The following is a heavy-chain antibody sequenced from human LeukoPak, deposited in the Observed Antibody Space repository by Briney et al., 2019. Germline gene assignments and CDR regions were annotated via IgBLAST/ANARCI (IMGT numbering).Heavy chain of an antibody. CDR3: ARETTGEFDY. D-gene: IGHD4-17*01. Sequence: GASVKVSCKASGYSFTRHGLNWVRQAPGQGLEWIGWINPDNGNTNNAQKVQGRITMTMDRSTSTVYMELRSLRSDDTAVYYCARETTGEFDYWGQGSLVTVSS. CDR2: INPDNGNT. V-gene: IGHV1-18*01. J-gene: IGHJ4*02. CDR1: GYSFTRHG.